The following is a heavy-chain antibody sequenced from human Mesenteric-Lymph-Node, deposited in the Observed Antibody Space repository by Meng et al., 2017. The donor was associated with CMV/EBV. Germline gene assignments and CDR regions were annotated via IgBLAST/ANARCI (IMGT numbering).Heavy chain of an antibody. CDR1: GFTFSSYA. J-gene: IGHJ6*02. CDR3: ARERVVVVPAAIHHYYYYYGMDV. CDR2: ISYDGSNK. D-gene: IGHD2-2*02. Sequence: GGSLKISCAASGFTFSSYAMHWVRQAPGKGLEWVAVISYDGSNKYYADSVKGRFTISRDNSKNTLYLQMNSLRAEDTAVYYCARERVVVVPAAIHHYYYYYGMDVWGQGTTVTVSS. V-gene: IGHV3-30-3*01.